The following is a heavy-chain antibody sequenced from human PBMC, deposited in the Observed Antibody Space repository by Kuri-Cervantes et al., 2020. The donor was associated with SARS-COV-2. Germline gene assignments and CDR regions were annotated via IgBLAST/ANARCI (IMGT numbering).Heavy chain of an antibody. CDR3: ARGQRITMVRGVMGFDY. J-gene: IGHJ4*02. D-gene: IGHD3-10*01. V-gene: IGHV4-34*01. CDR1: GGSFSGYY. CDR2: INHRGRT. Sequence: SETLSLTCAVYGGSFSGYYWSWIRQPPGKGLEWIGEINHRGRTNYNPSLKSRVTISVETSKNQFSLKLSSVTAADTAVYYCARGQRITMVRGVMGFDYWGQGTLVTVSS.